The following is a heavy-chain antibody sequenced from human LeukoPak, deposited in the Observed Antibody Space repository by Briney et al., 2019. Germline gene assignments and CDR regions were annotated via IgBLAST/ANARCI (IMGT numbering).Heavy chain of an antibody. CDR1: GGSISSYY. CDR2: IYYSGST. CDR3: ARGEHVIDY. J-gene: IGHJ4*02. Sequence: SETLSLTCTVSGGSISSYYLSWIRQPPGKGLEWIGYIYYSGSTNYNPSLKSRVTISVDTSKNQFSLKLSSVTAADTAVYYCARGEHVIDYWGQGTLVTVSS. V-gene: IGHV4-59*01. D-gene: IGHD1/OR15-1a*01.